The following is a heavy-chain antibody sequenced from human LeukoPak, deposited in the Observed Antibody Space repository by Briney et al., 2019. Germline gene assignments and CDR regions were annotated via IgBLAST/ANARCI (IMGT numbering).Heavy chain of an antibody. V-gene: IGHV1-46*01. CDR1: GYTFTSYY. CDR3: ARWDEYTYGQPQGGSLDY. CDR2: INPSGGRT. D-gene: IGHD5-18*01. J-gene: IGHJ4*02. Sequence: SVTVSYKASGYTFTSYYMHWVRQAPGQGVEWMGIINPSGGRTSYAQKFQGRVTITRETSTRTEYMELSSLTSEDTGVYYCARWDEYTYGQPQGGSLDYWGQGTLVIDSS.